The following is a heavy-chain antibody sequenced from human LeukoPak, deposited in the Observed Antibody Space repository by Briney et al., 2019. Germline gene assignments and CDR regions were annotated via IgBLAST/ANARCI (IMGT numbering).Heavy chain of an antibody. Sequence: ASVKVSCKASGYTFTSYAMHWVRQAPGQRLEWMGWINAGNGNTKYSQKFQGRVTITTDESTSTAYMELSSLRSEDTAVYYCASPLTIFGVVITPHAFDIWGQGTMVTVSS. CDR1: GYTFTSYA. D-gene: IGHD3-3*01. J-gene: IGHJ3*02. V-gene: IGHV1-3*01. CDR2: INAGNGNT. CDR3: ASPLTIFGVVITPHAFDI.